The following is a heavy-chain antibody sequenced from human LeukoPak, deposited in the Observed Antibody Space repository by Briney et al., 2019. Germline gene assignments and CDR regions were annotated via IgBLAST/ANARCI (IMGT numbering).Heavy chain of an antibody. CDR1: RFTFSDYY. CDR2: ISSSGSTI. J-gene: IGHJ4*02. Sequence: GGSLRLSCAASRFTFSDYYMSWIRQAPGKGLEWVSYISSSGSTIYYADSVKGRFTISRDNAKNSLYLQMNSLRAEDTAVYYSARGSSSWYPYYFDYWGQGTLVTVSS. CDR3: ARGSSSWYPYYFDY. D-gene: IGHD6-13*01. V-gene: IGHV3-11*01.